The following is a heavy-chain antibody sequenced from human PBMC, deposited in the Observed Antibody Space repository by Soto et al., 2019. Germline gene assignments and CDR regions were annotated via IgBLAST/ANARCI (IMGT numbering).Heavy chain of an antibody. CDR2: IRYSGKT. Sequence: QVQLQESGPGLVEPSETLSLTCTVSGGSLTNDFWTWIRQSPGKGLEWIAYIRYSGKTDYNPSLKSRVTISLDTPKNQFSLKLTSVTAADTAMYYCARFQYTVVTPFDLWGQGTMVIVSS. J-gene: IGHJ3*01. V-gene: IGHV4-59*01. CDR1: GGSLTNDF. CDR3: ARFQYTVVTPFDL. D-gene: IGHD2-21*02.